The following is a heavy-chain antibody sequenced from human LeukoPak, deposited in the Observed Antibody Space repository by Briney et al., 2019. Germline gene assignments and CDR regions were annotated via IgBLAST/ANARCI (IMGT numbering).Heavy chain of an antibody. J-gene: IGHJ4*02. D-gene: IGHD2-21*02. CDR1: GFTFSSYW. CDR2: IKEDGSEK. Sequence: GGSLRLSCAASGFTFSSYWMSWVRQAPGKGLEWVANIKEDGSEKYYVDSLKGRFTISRDNAKNSLYLQMNSLRAEDTALYYCARDDLSGDLDYWGQGTLVTVSS. V-gene: IGHV3-7*01. CDR3: ARDDLSGDLDY.